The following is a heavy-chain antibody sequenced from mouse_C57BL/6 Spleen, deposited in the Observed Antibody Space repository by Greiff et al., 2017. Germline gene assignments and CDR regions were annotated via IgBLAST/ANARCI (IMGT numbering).Heavy chain of an antibody. Sequence: EVKVVESGEGLVKPGGSLKLSCAASGFTFSSYAMSWVRQTPEKRLEWVAYISSGGDYIYYADTVKGRFTISRDNARNTLYLQMSSLKSEDTAMYYCTREGYYDYDVGFAMDYWGQGTSVTVSS. CDR2: ISSGGDYI. CDR3: TREGYYDYDVGFAMDY. D-gene: IGHD2-4*01. V-gene: IGHV5-9-1*02. CDR1: GFTFSSYA. J-gene: IGHJ4*01.